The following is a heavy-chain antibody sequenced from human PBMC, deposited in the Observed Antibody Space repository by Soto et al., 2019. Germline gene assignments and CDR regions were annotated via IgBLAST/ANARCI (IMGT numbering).Heavy chain of an antibody. Sequence: QVQLVQSAAEVKKPGASVKVSCKASGYTLTNYAISWVRQAPGQGPEWMGWINTYNGNSNYAQKFQGRVTMTTDTSTNTAYMELRSLTSDDTAVYYCARDCTGGSCFCIYWGQGNLVTVSS. V-gene: IGHV1-18*01. J-gene: IGHJ4*02. CDR3: ARDCTGGSCFCIY. CDR2: INTYNGNS. D-gene: IGHD2-15*01. CDR1: GYTLTNYA.